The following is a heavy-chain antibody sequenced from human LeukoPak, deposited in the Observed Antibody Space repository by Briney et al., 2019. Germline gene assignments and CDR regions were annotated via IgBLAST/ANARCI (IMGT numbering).Heavy chain of an antibody. CDR1: GVIFSNDA. CDR2: ISGNGGST. D-gene: IGHD3-3*01. CDR3: AKDLWPWSGSPGWFDP. V-gene: IGHV3-23*01. Sequence: GGSLRLSCVASGVIFSNDAMRGGRQAPGKGLGWGSGISGNGGSTSYADSVKGGFTISRDNSKNTLYVQMNSLRAGDTAVYYCAKDLWPWSGSPGWFDPWGQGTLVTVSS. J-gene: IGHJ5*02.